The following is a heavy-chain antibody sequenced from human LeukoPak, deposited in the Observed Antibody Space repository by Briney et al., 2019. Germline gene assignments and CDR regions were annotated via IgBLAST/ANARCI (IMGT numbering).Heavy chain of an antibody. CDR1: GFTFSSYG. J-gene: IGHJ3*02. Sequence: GGSLRLSCAASGFTFSSYGMHWVRQAPGKGLEWVSGISNSGGSTYYAGSVKGRFIISRDNSKNTLYLRMYNLRAEDTAVYYCAKAGWFSSSTAFDIWGQGTMVTVSS. CDR2: ISNSGGST. D-gene: IGHD6-19*01. CDR3: AKAGWFSSSTAFDI. V-gene: IGHV3-23*01.